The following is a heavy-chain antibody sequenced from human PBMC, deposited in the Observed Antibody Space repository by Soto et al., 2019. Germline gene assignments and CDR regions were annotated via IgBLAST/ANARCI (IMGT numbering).Heavy chain of an antibody. CDR3: ARGGYYYGSGSTSDV. CDR1: GGTFSSYT. V-gene: IGHV1-69*02. CDR2: IIPILGIA. J-gene: IGHJ6*02. Sequence: QVQLVQSGAEVKKPGSSVKVSCKASGGTFSSYTISWVRQAPGQGLEWMGRIIPILGIANYAQKFQGRVTITADKSTRTAYMELSSLRSEDTAVYYCARGGYYYGSGSTSDVWGQGTTVTVSS. D-gene: IGHD3-10*01.